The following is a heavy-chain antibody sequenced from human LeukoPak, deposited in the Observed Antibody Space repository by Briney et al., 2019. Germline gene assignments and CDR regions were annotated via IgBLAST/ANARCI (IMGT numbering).Heavy chain of an antibody. CDR1: GGSFSGYY. CDR3: ASLPYYGGNPAGVDY. CDR2: INHSGST. J-gene: IGHJ4*02. Sequence: SETLSLTCAVYGGSFSGYYWSWIRQPPGKGLEWIGEINHSGSTNYNPSLKSRVTIPVDTSKNQFSLKLSSVTAADTAVYYCASLPYYGGNPAGVDYWGQGTLVTVSS. V-gene: IGHV4-34*01. D-gene: IGHD4-23*01.